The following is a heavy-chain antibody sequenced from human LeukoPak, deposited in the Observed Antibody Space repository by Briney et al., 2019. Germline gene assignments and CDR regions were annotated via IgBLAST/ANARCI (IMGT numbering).Heavy chain of an antibody. V-gene: IGHV3-23*01. D-gene: IGHD1-26*01. J-gene: IGHJ4*02. CDR3: AKGSGSSGRGIDY. CDR2: ISGSGGST. CDR1: GFTFSSYA. Sequence: PGESLRLSCAASGFTFSSYAMSWVRRAPGKGLEWVSAISGSGGSTYYADSVKGRFTISRDNSKNTLYLQMNSLRAEDTAVYYCAKGSGSSGRGIDYWGQGTLVTVSS.